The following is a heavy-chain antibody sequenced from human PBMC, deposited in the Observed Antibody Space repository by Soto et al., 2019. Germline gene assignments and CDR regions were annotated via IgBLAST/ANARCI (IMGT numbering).Heavy chain of an antibody. Sequence: PGGSLRLSCAASGFTFSSYGMHWVRQAPGKGLEWVAVISYDGSNKYYADSMKGRFTISRDNSKNTLYLQMNSLRAEDTAVYYCAKPSSTSLAARWQDYYYYGMDVWGQGTTVTVSS. D-gene: IGHD6-6*01. V-gene: IGHV3-30*18. CDR1: GFTFSSYG. J-gene: IGHJ6*02. CDR3: AKPSSTSLAARWQDYYYYGMDV. CDR2: ISYDGSNK.